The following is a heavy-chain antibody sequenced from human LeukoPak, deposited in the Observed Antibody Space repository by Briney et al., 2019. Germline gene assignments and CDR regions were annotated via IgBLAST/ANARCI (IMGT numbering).Heavy chain of an antibody. CDR1: GYTFTSYN. CDR2: MNPNNGDT. CDR3: ARETYCSSTSCYSY. D-gene: IGHD2-2*01. Sequence: ASVKVSCKASGYTFTSYNINWVRQPTGQGLEWMGWMNPNNGDTGYAQKLQGRVTMTTDTSTSTAYMELRSLRSDDTAVYYCARETYCSSTSCYSYWGQGTLVTVSS. J-gene: IGHJ4*02. V-gene: IGHV1-8*01.